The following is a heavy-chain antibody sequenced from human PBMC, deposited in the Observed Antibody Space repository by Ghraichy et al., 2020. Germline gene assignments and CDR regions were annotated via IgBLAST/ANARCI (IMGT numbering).Heavy chain of an antibody. J-gene: IGHJ5*02. CDR2: IYWNDDK. V-gene: IGHV2-5*01. CDR1: GFSLSTSGVG. D-gene: IGHD3/OR15-3a*01. Sequence: SGPTLVKPTQTLTLTCTFSGFSLSTSGVGVGWIRQPPGKALEWLALIYWNDDKRYSPSLKSRLTSKKDTAKNQGFLTMTNMDPVDTATYYCAPLVGLDQEGLNSGFDPWGQGTLVTVSS. CDR3: APLVGLDQEGLNSGFDP.